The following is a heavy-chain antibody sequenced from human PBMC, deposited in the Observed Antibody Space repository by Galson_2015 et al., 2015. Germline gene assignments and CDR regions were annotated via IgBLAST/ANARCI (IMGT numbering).Heavy chain of an antibody. CDR2: IFYSGST. CDR3: AKGYSDPRGYERTYYYFDL. V-gene: IGHV4-59*01. J-gene: IGHJ2*01. CDR1: NGSISRYY. D-gene: IGHD3-10*01. Sequence: ETLSLTCTVSNGSISRYYWTWIRQPPGKGLEWIGYIFYSGSTSYNPSLKSRVAMSIDTSKSQFSLELTSVTAADTAMYYCAKGYSDPRGYERTYYYFDLWGRGTLVTVSS.